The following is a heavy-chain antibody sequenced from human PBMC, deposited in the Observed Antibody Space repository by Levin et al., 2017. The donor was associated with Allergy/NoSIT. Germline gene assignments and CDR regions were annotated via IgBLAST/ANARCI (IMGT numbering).Heavy chain of an antibody. D-gene: IGHD2-2*01. CDR3: ARERGYCSSTSCAIHYYYYYYMDV. Sequence: SETLSLTCTVSGGSISSGSYYWSWIRQPAGKGLEWIGRIYTSGSTNYNPSLKSRVTISVDTSKNQFSLKLSSVTAADTAVYYCARERGYCSSTSCAIHYYYYYYMDVWGKGTTVTVSS. CDR2: IYTSGST. CDR1: GGSISSGSYY. V-gene: IGHV4-61*02. J-gene: IGHJ6*03.